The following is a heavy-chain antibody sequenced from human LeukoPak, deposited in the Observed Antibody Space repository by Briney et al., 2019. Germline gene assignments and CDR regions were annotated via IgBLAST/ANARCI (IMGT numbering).Heavy chain of an antibody. CDR3: AASRRGSGSSH. D-gene: IGHD3-10*01. Sequence: GGSLRLSCAASGFTFSNYWMSWVRQAPGKGLEWVANIKQDGSEKNYVDSVKGRFTISRDNAKNSLYLQMNSLRAEDTAVYYCAASRRGSGSSHWGQGTLVTVSS. V-gene: IGHV3-7*01. J-gene: IGHJ4*02. CDR2: IKQDGSEK. CDR1: GFTFSNYW.